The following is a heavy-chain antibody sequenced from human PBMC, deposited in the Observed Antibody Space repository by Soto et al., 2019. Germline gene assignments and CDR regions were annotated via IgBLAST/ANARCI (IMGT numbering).Heavy chain of an antibody. Sequence: GGSLRLSCAASGFTFSSYSMNWVRQAPGKGLEWVSYISSSSSTIYYADSVKGRFTISRDNAKNSLYLQMNSLRAEDTAVYYCARDPLYCSGGSCYFLWSGFDIWGQGTMVTVSS. J-gene: IGHJ3*02. CDR1: GFTFSSYS. CDR3: ARDPLYCSGGSCYFLWSGFDI. D-gene: IGHD2-15*01. CDR2: ISSSSSTI. V-gene: IGHV3-48*01.